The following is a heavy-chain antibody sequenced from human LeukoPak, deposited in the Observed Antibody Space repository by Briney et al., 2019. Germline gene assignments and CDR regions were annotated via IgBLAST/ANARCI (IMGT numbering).Heavy chain of an antibody. CDR2: IDWDGGIT. Sequence: GGSLRLSCAASGFTFEDFSMHWVRQVPGKGLEWISLIDWDGGITYYADSVKGRFTVSRDNSKSSLYLHLNSLTPEDTAFYYCAKDSFVATTSYLDSWGQGTLVTVFS. V-gene: IGHV3-43*01. J-gene: IGHJ4*02. CDR3: AKDSFVATTSYLDS. D-gene: IGHD1-26*01. CDR1: GFTFEDFS.